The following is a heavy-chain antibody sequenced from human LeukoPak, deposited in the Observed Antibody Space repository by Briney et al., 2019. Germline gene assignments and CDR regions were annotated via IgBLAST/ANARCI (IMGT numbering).Heavy chain of an antibody. CDR2: ISWNSGSI. Sequence: GGSLRLSRAASGFTFDDYAMHWVRQAPGKGLEWVSGISWNSGSIGYADSVKGRFTISRDNAKNSLYLQMNSLRAEDMALYYCAKGYCSSTSCPVSDYWGQGTLVTVSS. V-gene: IGHV3-9*03. CDR1: GFTFDDYA. CDR3: AKGYCSSTSCPVSDY. D-gene: IGHD2-2*01. J-gene: IGHJ4*02.